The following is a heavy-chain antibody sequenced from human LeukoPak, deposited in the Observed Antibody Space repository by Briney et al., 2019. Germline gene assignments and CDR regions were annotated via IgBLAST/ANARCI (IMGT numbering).Heavy chain of an antibody. J-gene: IGHJ4*02. Sequence: GGSLRLSCAASGFTFSSYSMNWVRQAPGKGLEWVSSISSSSSYIYYADSVKGRSTISRDNAKNSLYLQMNSLRAEDTAVYYCVRGNDYGGPHYWGQGTLVTVSS. D-gene: IGHD4-23*01. CDR3: VRGNDYGGPHY. CDR1: GFTFSSYS. CDR2: ISSSSSYI. V-gene: IGHV3-21*01.